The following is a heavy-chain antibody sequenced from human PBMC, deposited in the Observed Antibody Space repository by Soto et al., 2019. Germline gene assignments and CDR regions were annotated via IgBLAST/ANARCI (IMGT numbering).Heavy chain of an antibody. CDR2: ISGSGSTT. J-gene: IGHJ4*02. Sequence: TGGSLRLSXAASGFTFSDYYMTWFRQAPGKTLEWVSYISGSGSTTYYADSVKGRFTISRDNAKNSLFLQLNSLRAEDTAVYYCARDRPSGYWGQGTLVTVSS. CDR3: ARDRPSGY. CDR1: GFTFSDYY. V-gene: IGHV3-11*01. D-gene: IGHD6-6*01.